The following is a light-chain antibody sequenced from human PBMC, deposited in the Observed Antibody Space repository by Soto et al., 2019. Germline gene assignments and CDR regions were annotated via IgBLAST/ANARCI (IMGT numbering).Light chain of an antibody. CDR2: GAS. CDR3: QRYGSSPPHT. V-gene: IGKV3-20*01. CDR1: QSVSNND. Sequence: EIVLTQSPGTLSLSPGEGATLSCRASQSVSNNDLAWYQQKPGQAPRLLISGASRRATGVPDRFSGSGSGTDFTLTISRLESEDFAVYYCQRYGSSPPHTFGQGTRLEIK. J-gene: IGKJ2*01.